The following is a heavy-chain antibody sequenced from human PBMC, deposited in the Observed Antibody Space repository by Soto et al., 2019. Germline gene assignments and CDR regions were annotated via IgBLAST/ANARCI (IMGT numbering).Heavy chain of an antibody. J-gene: IGHJ5*02. V-gene: IGHV4-34*01. D-gene: IGHD3-10*01. CDR2: INQSRNT. CDR3: AKSGGKAPKYNWFDP. CDR1: GGSFSGFY. Sequence: LSLTCAVYGGSFSGFYWSWIRQSPGKGLEWIGEINQSRNTKYHPSLESRVTISVDTSKNQFSLKLNSVTAADTAVYYCAKSGGKAPKYNWFDPWGQGTLVTVSS.